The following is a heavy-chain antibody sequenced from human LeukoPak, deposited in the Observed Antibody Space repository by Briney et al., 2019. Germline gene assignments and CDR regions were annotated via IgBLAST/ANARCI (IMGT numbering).Heavy chain of an antibody. Sequence: PSETLSLTCAVSGGSISSSNWWSWVRQPPGKGLEWIGEIYHSGSTNYNPSLKSRVTISVDKSKNQFSLKLSSVTAADTAVYYCAKWPSAGDYYGMDVWGQGTTVTVSS. V-gene: IGHV4-4*02. D-gene: IGHD2-8*01. CDR1: GGSISSSNW. J-gene: IGHJ6*02. CDR3: AKWPSAGDYYGMDV. CDR2: IYHSGST.